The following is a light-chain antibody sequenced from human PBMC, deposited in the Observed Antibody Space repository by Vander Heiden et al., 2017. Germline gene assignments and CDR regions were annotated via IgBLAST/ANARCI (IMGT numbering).Light chain of an antibody. CDR1: QSISSY. CDR2: AAS. CDR3: QQSYSTLWT. V-gene: IGKV1-39*01. Sequence: DIQMTQSPSSLSASVGDRVTITSRASQSISSYLNWYQQKPGKAPKLLIYAASSLQSGVPPRFSGSGSGTDFTLTISSLQPEDFATYYCQQSYSTLWTFGQGTKVEIK. J-gene: IGKJ1*01.